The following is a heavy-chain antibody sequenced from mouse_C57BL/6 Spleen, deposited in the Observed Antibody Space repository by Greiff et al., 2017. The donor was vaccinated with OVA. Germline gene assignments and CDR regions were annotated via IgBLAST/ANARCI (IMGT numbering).Heavy chain of an antibody. J-gene: IGHJ4*01. CDR1: GYTFTDYY. D-gene: IGHD1-1*01. V-gene: IGHV1-84*01. Sequence: QVQLQQSGPELVKPGASVKISCKASGYTFTDYYINWVKQRPGQGLAWIGWIYPGSGNTKYNEKFKGKATLTVDTSSSTAYMQLSSLTSEDSAVYFCARTHYYGSSYAGLGAMDYWGQGTSVTVSS. CDR2: IYPGSGNT. CDR3: ARTHYYGSSYAGLGAMDY.